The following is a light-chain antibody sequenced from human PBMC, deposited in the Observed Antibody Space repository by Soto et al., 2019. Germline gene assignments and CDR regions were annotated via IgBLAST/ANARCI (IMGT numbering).Light chain of an antibody. CDR2: NVS. CDR1: QSVSSW. V-gene: IGKV1-5*01. J-gene: IGKJ1*01. CDR3: QQYNGYSRT. Sequence: DIQMTQSPSTLSASVGDRVTITCRASQSVSSWLAWYQQKPGRAPKLLIYNVSTLESGVPSRFSGTGSGTEFTLTISSLQPDDFATYYCQQYNGYSRTFGQGTKVEIK.